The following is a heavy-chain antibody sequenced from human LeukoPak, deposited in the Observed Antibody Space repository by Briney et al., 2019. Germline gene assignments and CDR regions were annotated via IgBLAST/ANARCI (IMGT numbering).Heavy chain of an antibody. CDR3: ARSHGLGYCSSTSCRNYCYYGMDV. CDR2: IYYSGST. V-gene: IGHV4-59*01. D-gene: IGHD2-2*01. Sequence: SETLSLTCTVSGGSISSYYWSWIRQPPGKGLEWIGYIYYSGSTNYNPSLKSRVTISVDTSKNQFSLKLSSVTAVDTAVYYCARSHGLGYCSSTSCRNYCYYGMDVWGQGTTVTVSS. J-gene: IGHJ6*02. CDR1: GGSISSYY.